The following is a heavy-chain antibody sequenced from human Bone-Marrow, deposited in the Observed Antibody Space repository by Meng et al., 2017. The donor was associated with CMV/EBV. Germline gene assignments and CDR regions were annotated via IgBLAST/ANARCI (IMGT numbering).Heavy chain of an antibody. CDR3: ARMFDITMIVGRGYYFDY. Sequence: ASVKVSCKASGYTFTGYYMHWVRQAPGQGLEWMGWINPNSGGTNYAQKFQGRVTMTRDTSISTAYMGLSRLRSDDTAVYYCARMFDITMIVGRGYYFDYWGQGTLVTVSS. CDR1: GYTFTGYY. D-gene: IGHD3-22*01. V-gene: IGHV1-2*02. J-gene: IGHJ4*02. CDR2: INPNSGGT.